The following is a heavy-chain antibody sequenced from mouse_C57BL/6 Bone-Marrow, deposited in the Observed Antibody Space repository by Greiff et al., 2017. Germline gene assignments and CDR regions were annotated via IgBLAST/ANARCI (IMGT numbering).Heavy chain of an antibody. CDR3: ARDYYGHYYAMDY. Sequence: EVKLMESGGGLVKPGGSLKLSCAASGFTFSDYGMHWVRQAPEKGLEWVAYISSGSSTIYYADTVKGRFTISRDNAKNTLFLQMTSLRSEDTAMYYCARDYYGHYYAMDYWGQETSDTASS. D-gene: IGHD1-1*01. CDR1: GFTFSDYG. J-gene: IGHJ4*01. CDR2: ISSGSSTI. V-gene: IGHV5-17*01.